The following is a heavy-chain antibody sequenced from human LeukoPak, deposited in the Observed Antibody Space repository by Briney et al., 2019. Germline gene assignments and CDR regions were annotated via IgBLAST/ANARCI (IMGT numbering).Heavy chain of an antibody. D-gene: IGHD3-22*01. CDR1: GFTVSSNY. V-gene: IGHV3-53*01. CDR3: AREDYYDSSGYYYED. J-gene: IGHJ4*02. Sequence: PGGSLRLSCAASGFTVSSNYKSWVRQAPGKGLEWVSVIYSGGSTYYADSVKGRFTISRDNSKNTLYLQMNSLRAEDTAVYYCAREDYYDSSGYYYEDWGQGTLVTVSS. CDR2: IYSGGST.